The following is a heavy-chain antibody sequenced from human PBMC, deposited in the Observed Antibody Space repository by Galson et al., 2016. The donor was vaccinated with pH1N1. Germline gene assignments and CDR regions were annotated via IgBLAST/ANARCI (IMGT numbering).Heavy chain of an antibody. D-gene: IGHD5-18*01. CDR1: GDSISSHY. V-gene: IGHV4-59*11. CDR2: FSHRGGT. Sequence: ETLSLTCSVSGDSISSHYWNWLRQPPGRELEWNGFFSHRGGTLYNPSLRNRFSVSMDTSTKQLSLRLTFVTAADTAIYYCASFTPSLYSRGFGAVFYVWGQGTVVTVSS. CDR3: ASFTPSLYSRGFGAVFYV. J-gene: IGHJ3*01.